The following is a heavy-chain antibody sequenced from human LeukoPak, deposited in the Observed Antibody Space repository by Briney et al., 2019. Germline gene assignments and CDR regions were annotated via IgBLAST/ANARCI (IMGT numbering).Heavy chain of an antibody. D-gene: IGHD3-22*01. J-gene: IGHJ3*02. CDR3: ARQPNYYDTRGYLSHAFDI. CDR1: GYRFTSYW. V-gene: IGHV5-51*01. Sequence: GESLKISCKGSGYRFTSYWIGWVCQMPGKGLEWMGIIYPGDSDTRYSPSFQGQVTISADKSISTAYLQWSSLKASDTAMYYCARQPNYYDTRGYLSHAFDIWGQGTMVTVSS. CDR2: IYPGDSDT.